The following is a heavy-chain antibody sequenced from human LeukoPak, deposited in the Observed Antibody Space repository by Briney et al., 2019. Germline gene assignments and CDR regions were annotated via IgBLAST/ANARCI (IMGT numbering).Heavy chain of an antibody. CDR1: GFTFSSHG. CDR2: IWNDGSNK. V-gene: IGHV3-33*01. CDR3: ASSVEAAMLIDY. D-gene: IGHD5-18*01. Sequence: GGSLRLSCAASGFTFSSHGMHWVRQAPGKGPEWMAVIWNDGSNKYYADSVKGRFTISRENSKNTLYLHMNSLRAEETAVYYCASSVEAAMLIDYWGLGTLVTVSS. J-gene: IGHJ4*02.